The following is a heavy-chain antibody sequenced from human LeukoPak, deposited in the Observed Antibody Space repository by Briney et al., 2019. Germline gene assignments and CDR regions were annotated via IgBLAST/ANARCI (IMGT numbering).Heavy chain of an antibody. CDR2: IIPIFGTA. CDR3: ARGGRFYYYYYMDV. Sequence: GASVKVSCKASGYTFTVYYIHWVRQAPGQGLEWMGGIIPIFGTANYAQKFQGRVTITADESTSTAYMELSSLRSEDTAVYYCARGGRFYYYYYMDVWGKGTTVTVSS. V-gene: IGHV1-69*13. CDR1: GYTFTVYY. J-gene: IGHJ6*03. D-gene: IGHD3-3*01.